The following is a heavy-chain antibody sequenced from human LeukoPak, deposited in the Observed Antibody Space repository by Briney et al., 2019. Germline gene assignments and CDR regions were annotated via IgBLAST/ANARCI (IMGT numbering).Heavy chain of an antibody. CDR1: GGTFSSYA. J-gene: IGHJ3*02. V-gene: IGHV1-69*06. CDR2: IIPIFGTT. Sequence: ASVKVSCKTSGGTFSSYAITWVRQTPGQGLEWMGGIIPIFGTTNYAQKFQDRVTITADKSTSTAYMKLSSLRSEDTAVYYCARVDTAMPDAFDIWGQGTMVTVSS. D-gene: IGHD5-18*01. CDR3: ARVDTAMPDAFDI.